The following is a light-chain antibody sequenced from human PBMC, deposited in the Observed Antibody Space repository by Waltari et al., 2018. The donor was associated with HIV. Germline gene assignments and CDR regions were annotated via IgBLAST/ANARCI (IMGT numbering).Light chain of an antibody. CDR1: SYNIGSNP. CDR2: TNI. V-gene: IGLV1-44*01. J-gene: IGLJ3*02. CDR3: AVWDDSLRSVL. Sequence: QSVLTQPPSASGTPGQRVNISCSGGSYNIGSNPVNWYRQFPGEAPKLLIYTNIQRPSGVPDRFSGSKSGTSASLAISGLQSEDEADFYCAVWDDSLRSVLFGGGTRLTVL.